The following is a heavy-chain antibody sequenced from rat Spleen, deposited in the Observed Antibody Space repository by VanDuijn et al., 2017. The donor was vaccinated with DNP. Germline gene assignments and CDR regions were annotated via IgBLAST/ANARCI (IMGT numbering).Heavy chain of an antibody. Sequence: QVQLKESGPGLVQPSQTLSLTCTVSGFSLTSYNVHWVRQPPGKGLEWMGVIWNTGGTRYNSALKSRLSISKDTSKSQVFLKMNSLQTEETATYYCARDPLITTEGDWGKGVMVTVSS. CDR1: GFSLTSYN. CDR3: ARDPLITTEGD. J-gene: IGHJ2*01. CDR2: IWNTGGT. D-gene: IGHD1-1*01. V-gene: IGHV2-41*01.